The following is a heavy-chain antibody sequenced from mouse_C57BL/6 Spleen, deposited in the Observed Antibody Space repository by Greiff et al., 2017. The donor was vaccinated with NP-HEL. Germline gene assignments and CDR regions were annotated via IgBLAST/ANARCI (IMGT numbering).Heavy chain of an antibody. CDR3: VREGGITVVATD. D-gene: IGHD1-1*01. CDR2: IRSKSSNYAT. V-gene: IGHV10-3*01. J-gene: IGHJ3*01. CDR1: GFTFNTYA. Sequence: EVHLVESGGGLVQPTGSLKLSCAASGFTFNTYAMHWVRQAPGKGLEWVARIRSKSSNYATYYADSVKDRFTISSYVSQSMLYLQMNNLKTEDTAMYYCVREGGITVVATDWGQGTLVTVSA.